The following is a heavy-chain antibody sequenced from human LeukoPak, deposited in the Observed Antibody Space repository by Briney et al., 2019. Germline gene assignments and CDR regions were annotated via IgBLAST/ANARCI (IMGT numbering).Heavy chain of an antibody. V-gene: IGHV3-48*04. D-gene: IGHD1-26*01. J-gene: IGHJ4*02. CDR2: ISSSSSTI. CDR3: ARGPSSGSLHYFDY. Sequence: GGSLRLSCAASGFTFSSYSMNWVRQAPGKGLEWVSYISSSSSTIYYADSVKGRFTISRGNAKNSLYLQMNSLRAEDTAVYYCARGPSSGSLHYFDYWGQGTLVTVSS. CDR1: GFTFSSYS.